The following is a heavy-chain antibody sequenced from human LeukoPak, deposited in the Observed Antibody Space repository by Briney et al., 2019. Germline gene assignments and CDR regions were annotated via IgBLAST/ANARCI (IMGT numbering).Heavy chain of an antibody. Sequence: GGSLRLSCAASGFTFSSYSMNWVRQAPGKGLEWVSSISSSSSYIYYADSVKGRFTISRDNAKNSLYLLMNSLRAEDTAVYYCARLDSGSYYTAIDYWGQGTLVTVSS. J-gene: IGHJ4*02. CDR2: ISSSSSYI. CDR3: ARLDSGSYYTAIDY. D-gene: IGHD1-26*01. CDR1: GFTFSSYS. V-gene: IGHV3-21*01.